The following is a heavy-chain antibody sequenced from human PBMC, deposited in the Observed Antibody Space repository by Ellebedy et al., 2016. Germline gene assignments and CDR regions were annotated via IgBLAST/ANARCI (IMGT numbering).Heavy chain of an antibody. CDR1: GGSFSGYY. CDR2: INHSGST. J-gene: IGHJ4*02. V-gene: IGHV4-34*01. D-gene: IGHD2-15*01. CDR3: ARNGWSPGFDY. Sequence: SETLSLTCAVYGGSFSGYYWSWIRQPPGKGLEWIGEINHSGSTNHNPSLKSRVTISVDTSKNQFSLKLSSVTAADTAVYYCARNGWSPGFDYWGQGTLVTVSS.